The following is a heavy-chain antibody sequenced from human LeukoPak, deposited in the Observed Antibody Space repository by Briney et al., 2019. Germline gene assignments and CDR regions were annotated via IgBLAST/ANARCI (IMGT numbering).Heavy chain of an antibody. V-gene: IGHV5-51*01. CDR2: IYPGDSDT. CDR1: GYSFTFYW. CDR3: ARQDGSGLYYFDY. Sequence: GESVKISCKGSGYSFTFYWIGWVRQMPGKGPEWMGIIYPGDSDTRYSPSFQGQVTISVDKSINTAYLQWSSLEASDTAMYYCARQDGSGLYYFDYWGQGTLVTVSS. J-gene: IGHJ4*02. D-gene: IGHD6-25*01.